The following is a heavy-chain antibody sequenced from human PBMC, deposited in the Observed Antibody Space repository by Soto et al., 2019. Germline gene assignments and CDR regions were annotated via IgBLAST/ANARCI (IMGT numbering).Heavy chain of an antibody. Sequence: GASVKVSCKASGGTFSSYTITWVRQAPGQGLEWMGGIIPMFGTAKYAQKFQGRVTITADESTSTAYMELSSLRSEDTAVYYCARAGYCSGGSCFSDWFDPWGQGTLVTVSS. V-gene: IGHV1-69*13. J-gene: IGHJ5*02. CDR1: GGTFSSYT. D-gene: IGHD2-15*01. CDR3: ARAGYCSGGSCFSDWFDP. CDR2: IIPMFGTA.